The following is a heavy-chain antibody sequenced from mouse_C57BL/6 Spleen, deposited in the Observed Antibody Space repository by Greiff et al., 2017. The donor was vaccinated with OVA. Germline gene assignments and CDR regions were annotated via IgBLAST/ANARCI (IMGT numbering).Heavy chain of an antibody. V-gene: IGHV1-52*01. J-gene: IGHJ2*01. D-gene: IGHD3-2*02. Sequence: VQLKQPGAELVRPGSSVKLSCKASGYTFTSYWMHWVKQRPIQGLEWIGNIDPSDSETHYNQKFKDKATLTVDKSSSTAYMQLSSLTSEDSAVYYCARGQLRLRYFGYWGKGTTLTVSS. CDR1: GYTFTSYW. CDR2: IDPSDSET. CDR3: ARGQLRLRYFGY.